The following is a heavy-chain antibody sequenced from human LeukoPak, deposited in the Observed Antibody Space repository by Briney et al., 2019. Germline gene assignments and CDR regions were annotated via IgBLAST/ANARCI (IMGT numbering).Heavy chain of an antibody. D-gene: IGHD2-2*01. Sequence: GGSLRLSCAASGFTFSSYAMSWVRQAPGKGLEWVSAISGSGGSTYYADSVEGRFTISRDNSKNTLYLQMNSLRAEDTAVYYCAKSLGAVRVVVPAAALNWFDPWGQGTLVTVSS. CDR1: GFTFSSYA. V-gene: IGHV3-23*01. CDR2: ISGSGGST. CDR3: AKSLGAVRVVVPAAALNWFDP. J-gene: IGHJ5*02.